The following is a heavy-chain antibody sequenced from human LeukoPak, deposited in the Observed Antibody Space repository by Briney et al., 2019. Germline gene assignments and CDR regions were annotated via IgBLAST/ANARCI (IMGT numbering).Heavy chain of an antibody. CDR2: IIGGDGTI. CDR3: AKGASPFDY. Sequence: PGGSLRLSCAASGFPFSTYPVSWVRQAPGKGLQWVSTIIGGDGTIYYADSVKGRFTISRDISKNTLYLQMNSLRAEDTAIYYCAKGASPFDYLGQGTLVTVSS. J-gene: IGHJ4*02. V-gene: IGHV3-23*01. CDR1: GFPFSTYP.